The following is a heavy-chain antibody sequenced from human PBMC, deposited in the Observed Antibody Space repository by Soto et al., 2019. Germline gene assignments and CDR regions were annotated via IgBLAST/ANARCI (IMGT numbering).Heavy chain of an antibody. V-gene: IGHV3-74*01. CDR1: GFTFSSYW. Sequence: GGSLRLSCAASGFTFSSYWMHWVRQAPGKGLVWVSRINSDGSSTSYADSVKGRFTISRDNAKNTLYLQMNSLRAEDTAVYYCARERTIFGVVIPHHPFDYWGQGTLVTVSS. CDR3: ARERTIFGVVIPHHPFDY. J-gene: IGHJ4*02. D-gene: IGHD3-3*01. CDR2: INSDGSST.